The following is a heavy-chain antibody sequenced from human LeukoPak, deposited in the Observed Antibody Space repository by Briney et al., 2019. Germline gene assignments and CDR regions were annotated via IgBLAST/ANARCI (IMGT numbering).Heavy chain of an antibody. CDR3: ARDGATAAGDY. J-gene: IGHJ4*02. CDR1: GFTFSSYS. V-gene: IGHV3-48*01. Sequence: GGSLRLSCAASGFTFSSYSMNWVRQAPGKGLEWVSYISSSSSTIYYADSVKGRFTISRDNAKNSLYLQMNSLRAEDTAAYYCARDGATAAGDYWGQGTLVTVSS. CDR2: ISSSSSTI. D-gene: IGHD2-2*01.